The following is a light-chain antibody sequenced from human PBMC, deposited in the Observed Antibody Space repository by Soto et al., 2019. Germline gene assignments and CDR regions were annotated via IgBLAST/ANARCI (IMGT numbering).Light chain of an antibody. J-gene: IGKJ3*01. Sequence: EIVLTQSPGTLSLSPGERATLSCRASQSVSSSYLAWYQQKPGQAPRLLMYGAASRATGIPDRFSGSRSGTDFTLTISRLDTEDFAVYYCQQYGSSLFTFGPGTKVDIK. V-gene: IGKV3-20*01. CDR1: QSVSSSY. CDR2: GAA. CDR3: QQYGSSLFT.